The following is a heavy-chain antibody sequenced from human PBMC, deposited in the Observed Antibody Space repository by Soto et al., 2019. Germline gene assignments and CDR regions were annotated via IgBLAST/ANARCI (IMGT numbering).Heavy chain of an antibody. CDR3: ARDRYIQQITDYYYYMDV. Sequence: QVQLVESGGGVVQPGRSLRLSCAASGFTFSSYGMHWVRQAPGKGLEWVAVIWYDGSNKYYADSVKGRFTISRDNSKNTLYLQMNSLRAEDTAVYYCARDRYIQQITDYYYYMDVWGKGTTVTVSS. CDR2: IWYDGSNK. CDR1: GFTFSSYG. V-gene: IGHV3-33*01. J-gene: IGHJ6*03. D-gene: IGHD5-18*01.